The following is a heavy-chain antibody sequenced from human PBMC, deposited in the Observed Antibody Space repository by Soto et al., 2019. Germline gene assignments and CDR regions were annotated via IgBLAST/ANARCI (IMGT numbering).Heavy chain of an antibody. J-gene: IGHJ4*02. CDR1: GFTFSNYG. CDR3: AKVGVGASVPYLDY. V-gene: IGHV3-30*18. D-gene: IGHD1-26*01. CDR2: ISYDGRNK. Sequence: QVQLVESGGGVVQPGRSLRLSCAASGFTFSNYGMHWVRQAPGKGLEWVAVISYDGRNKYYADSVKGRLTISRDNSKNTVYLQMNSLRAEDTAVYYCAKVGVGASVPYLDYWGQGTLVTVSS.